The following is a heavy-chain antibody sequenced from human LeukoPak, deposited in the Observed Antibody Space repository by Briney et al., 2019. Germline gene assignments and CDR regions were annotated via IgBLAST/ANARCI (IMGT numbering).Heavy chain of an antibody. CDR2: IYYSGST. Sequence: PSETLSLTCTVPGGSISSYYWSWIRQPPGKGLEWTGYIYYSGSTNYNPSLKSRVTISVDTSKKQFSLKVSSVTAADTAVYYCARDHPAAYGMDVWGQGTTVTVSS. J-gene: IGHJ6*02. CDR3: ARDHPAAYGMDV. CDR1: GGSISSYY. V-gene: IGHV4-59*01.